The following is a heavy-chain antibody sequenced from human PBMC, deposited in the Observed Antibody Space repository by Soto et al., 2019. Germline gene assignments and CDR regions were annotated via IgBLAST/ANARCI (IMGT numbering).Heavy chain of an antibody. CDR3: AREGVTGTTVWSDP. J-gene: IGHJ5*02. CDR1: GGSISSYY. Sequence: PSETLSLTCTVSGGSISSYYWSWIRQPPGKGLEWIGYIYYSGSTNYNPSLKSRVTISVDTSKNQFYLKLSSVTAADTAVYYRAREGVTGTTVWSDPWGQGTLVTVSS. D-gene: IGHD1-7*01. CDR2: IYYSGST. V-gene: IGHV4-59*01.